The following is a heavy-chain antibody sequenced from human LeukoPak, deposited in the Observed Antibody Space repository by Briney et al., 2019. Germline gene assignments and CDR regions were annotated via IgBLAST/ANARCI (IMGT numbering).Heavy chain of an antibody. CDR2: ISGSGGST. CDR1: GFTFSSYA. V-gene: IGHV3-23*01. CDR3: AKDRYYYDSSGYYGGFDY. Sequence: GAPLRLSCAASGFTFSSYAMSWVRQAPGKGLEWVSAISGSGGSTYYADSVKGRFTISRDNSKNTLYLQMNSLRAEDTAVYYCAKDRYYYDSSGYYGGFDYWGQGTLVTVSS. J-gene: IGHJ4*02. D-gene: IGHD3-22*01.